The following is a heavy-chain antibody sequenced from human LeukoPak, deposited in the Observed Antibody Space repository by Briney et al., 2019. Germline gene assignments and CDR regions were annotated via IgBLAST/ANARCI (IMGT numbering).Heavy chain of an antibody. V-gene: IGHV1-8*03. Sequence: GASVKVSCKASGYTFTRYDINWVRQATGQGLEWMGWLNPKSGNTGHAQKFQGRVTITRNTSISTAYMELSSLRSEDTAVYYCARGAVLGYCSSTSCQAWFDPWGQGTLVTVSS. CDR1: GYTFTRYD. J-gene: IGHJ5*02. D-gene: IGHD2-2*01. CDR3: ARGAVLGYCSSTSCQAWFDP. CDR2: LNPKSGNT.